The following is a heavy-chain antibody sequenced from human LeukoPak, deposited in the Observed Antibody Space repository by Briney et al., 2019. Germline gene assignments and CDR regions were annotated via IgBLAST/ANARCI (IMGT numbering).Heavy chain of an antibody. CDR2: IHIGGGT. D-gene: IGHD6-19*01. J-gene: IGHJ4*02. V-gene: IGHV3-66*01. CDR1: GFTVSRNF. Sequence: GGSLRLSCAASGFTVSRNFMSWVRQAPGKGLERVSVIHIGGGTYYADSVRGRFTISRDHSKNTLYLQMNSLRAEDTAVYYCASPAQQWHWFYSDYWGQGTLVTVSS. CDR3: ASPAQQWHWFYSDY.